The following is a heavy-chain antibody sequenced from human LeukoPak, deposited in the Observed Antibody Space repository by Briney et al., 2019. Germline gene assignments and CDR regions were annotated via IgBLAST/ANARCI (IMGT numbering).Heavy chain of an antibody. J-gene: IGHJ2*01. CDR2: IYYSGST. CDR3: ARQGDDYGDYLVPQNWYFDL. CDR1: GGSISSSSYY. D-gene: IGHD4-17*01. V-gene: IGHV4-39*01. Sequence: SETLSLTCTVSGGSISSSSYYWGWIRQPPGKGLEWIGSIYYSGSTYYNPSLKSRVTISVDTSKNQFSLKLSSVTAADTAVYYCARQGDDYGDYLVPQNWYFDLWGRGTLVTVSS.